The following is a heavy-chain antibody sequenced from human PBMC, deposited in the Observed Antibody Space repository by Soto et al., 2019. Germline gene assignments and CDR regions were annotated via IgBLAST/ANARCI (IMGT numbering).Heavy chain of an antibody. CDR1: GGSFSGYY. D-gene: IGHD2-15*01. V-gene: IGHV4-59*01. CDR3: ARGYCSGGSCYYGGWFDP. Sequence: TCAVYGGSFSGYYWRWIRQPPGKGLEWIGDIYYSGSTNYNPSLKSRVTISVDTSKNQFSLKLSSVTAADTAVYYCARGYCSGGSCYYGGWFDPWGQGTLVTAPQ. CDR2: IYYSGST. J-gene: IGHJ5*02.